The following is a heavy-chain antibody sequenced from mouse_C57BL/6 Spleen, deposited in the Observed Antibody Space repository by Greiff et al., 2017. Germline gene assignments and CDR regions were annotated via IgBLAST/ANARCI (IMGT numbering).Heavy chain of an antibody. J-gene: IGHJ4*01. CDR1: GYAFTNYL. CDR3: ARKGLGAMDY. V-gene: IGHV1-54*01. Sequence: QVQLQQSGAELVRPGTSVKVSCKASGYAFTNYLIEWVKQRPGQGLEWIGVINPGSGGTNYNEKFKGKATLTADKSSSTSYMQLSSLTSEDSAVYFCARKGLGAMDYWGQGTSVTVSS. D-gene: IGHD2-4*01. CDR2: INPGSGGT.